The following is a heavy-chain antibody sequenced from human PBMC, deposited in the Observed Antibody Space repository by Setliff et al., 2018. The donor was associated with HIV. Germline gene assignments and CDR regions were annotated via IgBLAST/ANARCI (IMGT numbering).Heavy chain of an antibody. D-gene: IGHD2-15*01. Sequence: GGSLRLSCAASGFTFNNYAMNWVRQAPGKGLEWVSAITGSGGGTYYADSVKGRFTISRDNSKDTLYLQMNGLRAEDTAVYYCAKVVVSAAFVDAFDIWGQGTMVTVSS. V-gene: IGHV3-23*01. CDR2: ITGSGGGT. J-gene: IGHJ3*02. CDR3: AKVVVSAAFVDAFDI. CDR1: GFTFNNYA.